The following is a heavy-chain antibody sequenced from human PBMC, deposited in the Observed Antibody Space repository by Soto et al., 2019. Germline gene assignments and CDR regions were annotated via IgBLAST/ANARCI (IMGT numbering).Heavy chain of an antibody. D-gene: IGHD3-10*01. CDR2: LNPTAGRT. Sequence: QVQLVQSAAEVRRPGASVKVSCRTSGYAFSTYLMHWVRQAPGQGLEWMGILNPTAGRTSYSQKFQGRVTMTSDASTSTAYMELNGLRYDDKAVYYCARALRGGLNVVPPADWGQGTLVTVSS. CDR1: GYAFSTYL. CDR3: ARALRGGLNVVPPAD. V-gene: IGHV1-46*01. J-gene: IGHJ4*02.